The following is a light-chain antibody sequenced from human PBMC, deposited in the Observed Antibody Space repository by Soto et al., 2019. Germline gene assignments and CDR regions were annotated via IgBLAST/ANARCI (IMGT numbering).Light chain of an antibody. J-gene: IGKJ1*01. CDR3: QQHDNWPRT. CDR1: QSVSSN. Sequence: IVMTQSPATLSVSPGERATLSCRASQSVSSNLAWYQQKPGQAPRLLIYGASTRATDIPARFSGSGSGTEFALTISSLQSEDFAVYYCQQHDNWPRTFGQGTKVDIK. V-gene: IGKV3-15*01. CDR2: GAS.